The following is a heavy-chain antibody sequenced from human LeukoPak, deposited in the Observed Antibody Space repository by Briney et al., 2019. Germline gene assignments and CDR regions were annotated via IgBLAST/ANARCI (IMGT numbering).Heavy chain of an antibody. V-gene: IGHV3-30-3*01. CDR3: AKGTGNPAAATYSYYMDV. Sequence: GRSLRLSCAASGFTFSTYPMHWVRQAPGKGLEWVAVMSFDGDSEYYSDSVRGRFTVSRDNAKSTLYLQMNSLRAEDTALYYCAKGTGNPAAATYSYYMDVWGKGPTVTVSS. D-gene: IGHD6-13*01. J-gene: IGHJ6*03. CDR1: GFTFSTYP. CDR2: MSFDGDSE.